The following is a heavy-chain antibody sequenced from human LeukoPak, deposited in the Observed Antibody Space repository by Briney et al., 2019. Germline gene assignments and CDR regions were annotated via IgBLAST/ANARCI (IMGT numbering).Heavy chain of an antibody. CDR1: GFTFSDYY. Sequence: GGSLRLSCAASGFTFSDYYMSWIRQAPGKGLEWVSYISSSGSTIYYADSVKGRFTISRDNAKNSLYLQMNSLRAEDTAVYYCARGLSSGWYRNWFDPWGQGTLVTVSS. D-gene: IGHD6-19*01. CDR2: ISSSGSTI. CDR3: ARGLSSGWYRNWFDP. V-gene: IGHV3-11*04. J-gene: IGHJ5*02.